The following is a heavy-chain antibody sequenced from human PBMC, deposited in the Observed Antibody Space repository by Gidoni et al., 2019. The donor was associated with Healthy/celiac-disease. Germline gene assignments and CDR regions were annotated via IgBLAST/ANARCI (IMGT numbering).Heavy chain of an antibody. J-gene: IGHJ4*02. V-gene: IGHV2-5*01. CDR1: GFSLSTSGVG. CDR2: IYWNDDK. Sequence: QITLKESGPTLVKPTQTLTLTCTFSGFSLSTSGVGVGWIRQPPGKALEWLALIYWNDDKRYSPSLKSRLTITKDTSKNQVVLTMTNMDPVDTATYYCAHFREMATIRTGPTLFDYWGQGTLVTVSS. D-gene: IGHD5-12*01. CDR3: AHFREMATIRTGPTLFDY.